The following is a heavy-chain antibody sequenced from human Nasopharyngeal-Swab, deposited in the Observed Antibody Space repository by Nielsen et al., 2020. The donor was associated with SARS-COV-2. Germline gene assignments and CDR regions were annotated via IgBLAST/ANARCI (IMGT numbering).Heavy chain of an antibody. CDR2: ISVDGRNS. CDR3: ARARGYLTHYYMDV. D-gene: IGHD3-10*01. Sequence: GESLKISCAASGFVFSTYSMRWVRLAPGKGLEWVALISVDGRNSNYADSVKGRFIISRDNSEKTVDLQMNSLRGEDTAVYYCARARGYLTHYYMDVWGSGTTVTVSS. V-gene: IGHV3-30*04. J-gene: IGHJ6*03. CDR1: GFVFSTYS.